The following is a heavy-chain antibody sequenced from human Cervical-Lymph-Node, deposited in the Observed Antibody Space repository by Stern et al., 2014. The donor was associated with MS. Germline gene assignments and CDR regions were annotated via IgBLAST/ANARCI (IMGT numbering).Heavy chain of an antibody. CDR2: IIPVFGTS. V-gene: IGHV1-69*01. J-gene: IGHJ6*02. CDR3: ARAVIEAAWDTDHYNDVDV. Sequence: QVQLVQSGAEVKKPGSSVKVSCKASGGTFSSLAINWVRQAPGQGLEWVGGIIPVFGTSKYAQNFQGRVTITADESTSTSYMELSSLRSGDTAVYFCARAVIEAAWDTDHYNDVDVWGQGTTVTVSS. CDR1: GGTFSSLA. D-gene: IGHD5-18*01.